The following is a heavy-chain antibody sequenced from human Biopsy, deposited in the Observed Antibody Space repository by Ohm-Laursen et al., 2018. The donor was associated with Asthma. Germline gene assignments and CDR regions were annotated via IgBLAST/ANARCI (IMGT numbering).Heavy chain of an antibody. J-gene: IGHJ6*02. CDR1: GYTFNSAG. V-gene: IGHV1-18*01. Sequence: ASVKVSCKTSGYTFNSAGITWVRQAPGQGLEWMGWISVYNGNTKVAQKLQDRVTMITDTSTSTAYMELRSLRSDDTDVYFCARAVDYSHYYGIDVWGQGTTVTVS. CDR3: ARAVDYSHYYGIDV. CDR2: ISVYNGNT. D-gene: IGHD3-10*01.